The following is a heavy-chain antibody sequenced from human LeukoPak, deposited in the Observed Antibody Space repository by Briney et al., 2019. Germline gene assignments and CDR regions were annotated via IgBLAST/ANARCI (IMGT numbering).Heavy chain of an antibody. CDR2: IYYSGST. CDR1: GGSISSYY. D-gene: IGHD3-3*01. CDR3: ARMYYDFWSGYSSFDY. V-gene: IGHV4-59*01. Sequence: SETLSLTCTVSGGSISSYYWNWIRQPPGKGLEWIGYIYYSGSTNYNPSLKSRVTISVDTSKNQFSLKLSSVTAADTAVYYCARMYYDFWSGYSSFDYWGQGTLVTVSS. J-gene: IGHJ4*02.